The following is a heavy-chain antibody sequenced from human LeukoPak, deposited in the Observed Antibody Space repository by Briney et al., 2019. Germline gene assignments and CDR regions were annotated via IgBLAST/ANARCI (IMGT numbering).Heavy chain of an antibody. Sequence: GGPLQISGQGSGYRFTSYWIAWAGQMPGKGREWLGIIYPGDSDTRYSPSFQGQVTISADKSISTAYLQWSSLKASDTAMYYCARHLGGGGRKVVISPADYWGQGTLVTVSS. CDR2: IYPGDSDT. CDR1: GYRFTSYW. CDR3: ARHLGGGGRKVVISPADY. J-gene: IGHJ4*02. D-gene: IGHD3-22*01. V-gene: IGHV5-51*01.